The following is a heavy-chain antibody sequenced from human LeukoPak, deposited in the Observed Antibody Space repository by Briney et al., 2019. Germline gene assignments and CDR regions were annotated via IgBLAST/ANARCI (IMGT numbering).Heavy chain of an antibody. CDR2: IYYSGST. CDR3: ARDQEVMGFDY. J-gene: IGHJ4*02. CDR1: GGSISSSSYY. D-gene: IGHD2-8*01. Sequence: RSSETLSLTCTVSGGSISSSSYYWGWIRQPPGKGLEWIGSIYYSGSTYYNPSLKSRVTISVDTSKNQFSLKLSSVTAADTAVYYCARDQEVMGFDYWGQGTLVTVSS. V-gene: IGHV4-39*07.